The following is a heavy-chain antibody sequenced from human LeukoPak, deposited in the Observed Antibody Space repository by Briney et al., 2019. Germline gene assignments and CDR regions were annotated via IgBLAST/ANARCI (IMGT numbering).Heavy chain of an antibody. CDR2: IFRDGST. J-gene: IGHJ4*02. V-gene: IGHV3-53*01. CDR1: GFAVSSYY. Sequence: GESLRLSCAASGFAVSSYYMSWVRQAPAKGLEWVSAIFRDGSTSHADSVKGRFTISRDNSRNTVYLQMNSLRAEDTAVYYCATETWNDWGQGTLVTVSS. D-gene: IGHD1-1*01. CDR3: ATETWND.